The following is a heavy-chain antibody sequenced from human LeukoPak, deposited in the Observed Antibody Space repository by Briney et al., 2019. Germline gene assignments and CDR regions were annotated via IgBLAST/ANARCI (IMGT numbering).Heavy chain of an antibody. D-gene: IGHD1-1*01. CDR3: ARGPLYNWNEGSNPLNWFDP. J-gene: IGHJ5*02. CDR2: INPNSGGT. Sequence: ASVKVSCKASGYTFTGYYMHWVRQAPGHGLEWMGWINPNSGGTNYAQKFQGRVTMTRDTAISTAYMELSRLRSDDTAVYYCARGPLYNWNEGSNPLNWFDPWGQGTLVTVSS. V-gene: IGHV1-2*02. CDR1: GYTFTGYY.